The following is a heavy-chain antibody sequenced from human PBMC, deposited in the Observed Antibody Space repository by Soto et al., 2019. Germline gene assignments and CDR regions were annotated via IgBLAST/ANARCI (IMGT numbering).Heavy chain of an antibody. J-gene: IGHJ4*02. Sequence: QVQLVQSGAEVKKPGSSVKVSCKASGGTFSSYTISWVRQAPGQGLEWMGRIIPILGIANYAQKCQGRVTITADKSTSTAYMELSSLRSEDTAVYYCAAGMLGLGSSSSSLYYFDYWGQGTLVTVSS. D-gene: IGHD6-6*01. CDR2: IIPILGIA. CDR3: AAGMLGLGSSSSSLYYFDY. V-gene: IGHV1-69*02. CDR1: GGTFSSYT.